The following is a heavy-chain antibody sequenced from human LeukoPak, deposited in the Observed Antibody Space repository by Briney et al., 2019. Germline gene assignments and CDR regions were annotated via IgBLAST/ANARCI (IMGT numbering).Heavy chain of an antibody. CDR3: ARHGGTRITLVEVYYFDY. CDR1: GGSITSSSYY. J-gene: IGHJ4*02. D-gene: IGHD4-11*01. CDR2: IYYTGGT. V-gene: IGHV4-39*01. Sequence: PSETLSLTCSVSGGSITSSSYYWGWIRQPPEKGLEWIGSIYYTGGTYYSPSLKSRVTISVDTSKNQFSLKLSSVTAADTAVYYCARHGGTRITLVEVYYFDYWGQGTLVTVSS.